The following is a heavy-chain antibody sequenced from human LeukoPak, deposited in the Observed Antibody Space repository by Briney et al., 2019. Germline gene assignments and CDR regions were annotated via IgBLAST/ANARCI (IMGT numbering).Heavy chain of an antibody. CDR3: ANSRNPTVTTCAFDY. J-gene: IGHJ4*02. V-gene: IGHV3-30*18. Sequence: GGSLRLSCAASGFTFSSYGMHWVRQAPGKGLEWVAVISYDGSNKYYADSVKGRFTISRDNSKNTLYLQMNSLRAEDTAVYYCANSRNPTVTTCAFDYWGQGTLVTVSS. D-gene: IGHD4-17*01. CDR2: ISYDGSNK. CDR1: GFTFSSYG.